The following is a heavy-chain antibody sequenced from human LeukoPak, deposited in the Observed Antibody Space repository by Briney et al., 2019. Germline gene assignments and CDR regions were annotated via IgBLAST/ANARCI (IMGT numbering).Heavy chain of an antibody. CDR1: GFTFSNYE. D-gene: IGHD3-16*01. J-gene: IGHJ4*02. V-gene: IGHV3-48*03. CDR3: AREGPDYDYVWGSYASNYFDY. Sequence: GGSLRLSCGASGFTFSNYEMNWVRQAPGKGLEWVSYISSSGSIIYYADSVKGRFTISRDNAKNSLYLQMNSLRAEDTAVYYCAREGPDYDYVWGSYASNYFDYWGQGTLVTVSS. CDR2: ISSSGSII.